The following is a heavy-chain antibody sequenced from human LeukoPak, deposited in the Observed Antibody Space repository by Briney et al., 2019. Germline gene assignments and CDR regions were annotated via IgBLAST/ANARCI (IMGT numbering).Heavy chain of an antibody. V-gene: IGHV3-7*01. J-gene: IGHJ4*02. CDR3: ARGAGTGNYYAY. CDR1: GFTFTDYW. Sequence: GGSLRLSRAASGFTFTDYWMTWVRQAPGKGLEWVANINLDGSEKWYVDSVRGRFTISRDNARNSLYLQMNGLRADDTAVYYCARGAGTGNYYAYWGQGTLVTVSS. D-gene: IGHD1-1*01. CDR2: INLDGSEK.